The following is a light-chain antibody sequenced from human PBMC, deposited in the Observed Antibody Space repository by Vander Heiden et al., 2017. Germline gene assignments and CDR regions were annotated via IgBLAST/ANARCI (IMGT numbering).Light chain of an antibody. CDR3: QSYDSSLSGYV. Sequence: QSVLTPPPSVSGAPGKRVTISCTGSSSNIGAGYDVHWYQQLPGTAPKLLIYVNSNRPSGVPDRFSGSKSGTSASLAITGLQAEDEADYYCQSYDSSLSGYVFGTGTKVTVL. V-gene: IGLV1-40*01. CDR2: VNS. J-gene: IGLJ1*01. CDR1: SSNIGAGYD.